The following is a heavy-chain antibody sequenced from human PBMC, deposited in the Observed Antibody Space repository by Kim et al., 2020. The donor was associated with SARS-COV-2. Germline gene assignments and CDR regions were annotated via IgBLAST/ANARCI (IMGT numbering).Heavy chain of an antibody. CDR3: ARDRVGYWGYYYGSGSYYNASYYYGMDV. D-gene: IGHD3-10*01. J-gene: IGHJ6*02. CDR2: INSDGSST. CDR1: GFTFSSYW. V-gene: IGHV3-74*01. Sequence: GGSLRLSCAASGFTFSSYWMHWVRQAPGKGPVWVSRINSDGSSTSYADSVKGRFTISRDNAKNTLYLQMNSLRAEDTAVYYCARDRVGYWGYYYGSGSYYNASYYYGMDVWGQGTTVTVSS.